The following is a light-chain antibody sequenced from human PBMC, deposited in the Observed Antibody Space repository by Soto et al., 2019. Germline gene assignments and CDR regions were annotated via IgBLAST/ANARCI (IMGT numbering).Light chain of an antibody. J-gene: IGKJ1*01. Sequence: EIVLTQSPGTLSLSPGERATLSCRASPSVSSSYFAWYQHKPGQAPRLLIYGAASRATGIPDRFSGSGSGTDFTLTISRLEPEDFAVYYCQQYGSSPQTFGQGTKVEL. CDR3: QQYGSSPQT. CDR2: GAA. V-gene: IGKV3-20*01. CDR1: PSVSSSY.